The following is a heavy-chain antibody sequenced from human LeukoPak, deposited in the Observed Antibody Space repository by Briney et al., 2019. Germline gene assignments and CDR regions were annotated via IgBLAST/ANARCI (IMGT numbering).Heavy chain of an antibody. CDR1: EYTFTSYY. Sequence: ASVKVSCKASEYTFTSYYMHWVRQAPGQGLEWMGIINPSGASTNYAQKFQGRVTMTRDTSTSTVYMELSSLRSVDTAVYYCATRNAMDYDFWSGPTDYWGQGTLVTVSS. J-gene: IGHJ4*02. CDR3: ATRNAMDYDFWSGPTDY. D-gene: IGHD3-3*01. V-gene: IGHV1-46*01. CDR2: INPSGAST.